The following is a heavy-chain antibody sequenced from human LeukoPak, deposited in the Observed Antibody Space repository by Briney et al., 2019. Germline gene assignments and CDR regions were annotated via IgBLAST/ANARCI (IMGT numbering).Heavy chain of an antibody. Sequence: GGSLRLSCAASGFTFSGCGMHWVRQAPGKELEWVAFIRYDGTNKYYADSVKGRFTISRDNSKNTLYLQMNSLRAEDTALYYCAKGYSSSWSYPLDAFDIWGQGTMVTVSS. V-gene: IGHV3-30*02. D-gene: IGHD6-13*01. CDR1: GFTFSGCG. CDR3: AKGYSSSWSYPLDAFDI. CDR2: IRYDGTNK. J-gene: IGHJ3*02.